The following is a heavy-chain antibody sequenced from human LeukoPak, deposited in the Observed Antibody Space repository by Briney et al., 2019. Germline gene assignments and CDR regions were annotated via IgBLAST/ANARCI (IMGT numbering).Heavy chain of an antibody. CDR2: IYSGGST. CDR1: GFTVSSNY. D-gene: IGHD4-23*01. V-gene: IGHV3-66*02. CDR3: ASWGGNSQPIDY. J-gene: IGHJ4*02. Sequence: GGSLRLSCAASGFTVSSNYMGWVRQAPGKGLEWVSVIYSGGSTYYADSVKGRFTISRDNSKNTLYLQMNSLRAEDTAVYYCASWGGNSQPIDYWGQGTLVTVSS.